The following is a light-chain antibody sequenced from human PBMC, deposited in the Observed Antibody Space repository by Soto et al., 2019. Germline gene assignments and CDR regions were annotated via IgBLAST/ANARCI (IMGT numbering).Light chain of an antibody. J-gene: IGKJ3*01. V-gene: IGKV1-39*01. CDR1: QTVTTY. CDR3: QQCYSTSYP. Sequence: DIQMTQSPSSLSASVGDRVTITCRASQTVTTYLTWYQQKPGEAPKLLLYAASTLHTGVPSRFSGSGSGTDLTLTIPGLEPEDFDICFCQQCYSTSYPFGPGDTVDIK. CDR2: AAS.